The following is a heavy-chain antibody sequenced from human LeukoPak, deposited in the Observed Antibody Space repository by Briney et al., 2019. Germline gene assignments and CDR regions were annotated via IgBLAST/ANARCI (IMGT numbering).Heavy chain of an antibody. CDR2: IYYSGST. D-gene: IGHD3-10*01. Sequence: SETLSLTCTVPGGSISSGGYYWSWIRQHPGKGLEWIGYIYYSGSTYYNPSLKSRVTMSVDTSKNQFSLKLNSVTAADTAVYYCAREEEIRGVILYWGQGTLVTVSS. CDR1: GGSISSGGYY. J-gene: IGHJ4*02. V-gene: IGHV4-31*03. CDR3: AREEEIRGVILY.